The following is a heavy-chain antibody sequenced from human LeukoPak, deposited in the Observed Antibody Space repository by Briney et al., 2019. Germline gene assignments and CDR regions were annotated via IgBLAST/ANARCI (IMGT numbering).Heavy chain of an antibody. D-gene: IGHD3-16*01. CDR2: IIPIFGTA. V-gene: IGHV1-69*13. J-gene: IGHJ4*02. CDR3: AREEGQSLGF. Sequence: ASVKVSCKASGGTFSSYAISWVRQAPGQGLEWMGGIIPIFGTANYAQKFQGRVTITADESTSTAYMGLSSLRSEDTAVYYCAREEGQSLGFWGQGTLVTVSS. CDR1: GGTFSSYA.